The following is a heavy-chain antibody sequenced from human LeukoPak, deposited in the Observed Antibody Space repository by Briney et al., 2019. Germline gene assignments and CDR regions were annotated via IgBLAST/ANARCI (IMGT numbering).Heavy chain of an antibody. CDR2: IRYDGSNK. CDR1: GFTCSSYG. V-gene: IGHV3-30*02. CDR3: AKGQSIWFGELSSPFDY. D-gene: IGHD3-10*01. J-gene: IGHJ4*02. Sequence: GGSLRLSCAASGFTCSSYGMHWVRQAPGKGLEWVAFIRYDGSNKYYADSVKGRFTISRDNSKNTLYLQMNSLRAEDTAVYYCAKGQSIWFGELSSPFDYWGQGTLVTVSS.